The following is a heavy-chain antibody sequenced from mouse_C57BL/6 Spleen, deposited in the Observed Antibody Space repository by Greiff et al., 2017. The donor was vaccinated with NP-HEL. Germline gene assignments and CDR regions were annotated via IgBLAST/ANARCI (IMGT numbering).Heavy chain of an antibody. J-gene: IGHJ4*01. V-gene: IGHV5-17*01. CDR2: ISSGSSTI. Sequence: EVQGVESGGGLVKPGGSLKLSCAASGFTFSDYGMHWVRQAPEKGLEWVAYISSGSSTIYYADTVKGRFTISRDNAKNTLFLQMTSLRSEDTAMYYCAPAYYSKALGAMDYWGQGTSVTVSS. D-gene: IGHD2-5*01. CDR3: APAYYSKALGAMDY. CDR1: GFTFSDYG.